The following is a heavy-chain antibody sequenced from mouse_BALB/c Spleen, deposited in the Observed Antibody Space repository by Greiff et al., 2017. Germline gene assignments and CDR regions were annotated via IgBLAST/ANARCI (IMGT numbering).Heavy chain of an antibody. CDR3: ARRLFITTVGLDY. CDR2: ILPGSGST. V-gene: IGHV1-9*01. CDR1: GYTFSSYW. J-gene: IGHJ2*01. D-gene: IGHD1-1*01. Sequence: QVQLQQSGAELMKPGASVKISCKATGYTFSSYWIEWVKQRPGHGLEWIGEILPGSGSTNYNEKFKGKATFTADTSSNTAYMQLSSLTSEDSAVYYWARRLFITTVGLDYWGQGTTLTVSS.